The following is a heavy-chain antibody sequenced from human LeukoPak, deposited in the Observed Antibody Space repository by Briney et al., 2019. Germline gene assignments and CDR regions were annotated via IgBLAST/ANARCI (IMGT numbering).Heavy chain of an antibody. Sequence: ASVKVSCKASGYTFTGYYMHWVRQAPGQGLEWMGWINSNSGGTNYAQKFQGRVTMTRDTSISTAYMELSRLRSDDTAVYYCARDGVGYTAAAVPYPGYWGQGTLVTVSS. J-gene: IGHJ4*02. V-gene: IGHV1-2*02. CDR3: ARDGVGYTAAAVPYPGY. D-gene: IGHD6-13*01. CDR2: INSNSGGT. CDR1: GYTFTGYY.